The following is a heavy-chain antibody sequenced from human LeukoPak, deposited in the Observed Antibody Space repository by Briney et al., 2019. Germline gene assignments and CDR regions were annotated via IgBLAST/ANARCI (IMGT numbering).Heavy chain of an antibody. Sequence: PGGSLRLSCAASDFTLSNYWMSWVRQAPGKGLEWVAVISYDGSNKYYADSVKGRFTISRDNSKNTLYLQMNSLRAEDTAVYYCARDLRVRGVMGPFDYWGQGTLVTVSS. CDR1: DFTLSNYW. V-gene: IGHV3-30-3*01. J-gene: IGHJ4*02. CDR2: ISYDGSNK. CDR3: ARDLRVRGVMGPFDY. D-gene: IGHD3-10*01.